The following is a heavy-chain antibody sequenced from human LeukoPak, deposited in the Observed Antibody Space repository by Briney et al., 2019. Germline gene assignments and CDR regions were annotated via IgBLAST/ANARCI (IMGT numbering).Heavy chain of an antibody. CDR2: ISGSGSST. D-gene: IGHD6-19*01. V-gene: IGHV3-23*01. CDR1: GFTFSSYA. CDR3: AKGQSRWYSGY. J-gene: IGHJ4*02. Sequence: GGSLRLSCAASGFTFSSYAMTWVRQAPGKGLEWVSSISGSGSSTYYADSVKGRFTISRDNSKNTLYLQMNSLRAEDTAIYYCAKGQSRWYSGYWGQGTLVTVSS.